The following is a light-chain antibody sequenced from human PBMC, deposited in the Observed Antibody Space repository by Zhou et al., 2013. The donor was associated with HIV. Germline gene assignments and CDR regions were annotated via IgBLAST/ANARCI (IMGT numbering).Light chain of an antibody. CDR1: QSIGRW. CDR3: QQYNVYSGA. V-gene: IGKV1-5*03. CDR2: QAS. Sequence: DIQMTQSPSTLSASVGDSVTITCRASQSIGRWLAWYQQKPGQAPRLLISQASTLETGVPSRFSGGGSGTEFSLTVGNLQPDDFATYYCQQYNVYSGAFGQGTKV. J-gene: IGKJ1*01.